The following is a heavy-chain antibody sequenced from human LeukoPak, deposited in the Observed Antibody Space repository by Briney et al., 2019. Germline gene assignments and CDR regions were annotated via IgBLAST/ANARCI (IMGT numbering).Heavy chain of an antibody. CDR2: ISDNGGRT. Sequence: PGGSLRLSCAASEFTVSNNYMSWVRQAPGKGLEWVSTISDNGGRTYYADSVKGRFTISRDNSKNTLFLQMNSLRAEDSAVYYCATDREGDPSAYYLVGGQGTLITVSS. D-gene: IGHD3-22*01. J-gene: IGHJ4*02. CDR3: ATDREGDPSAYYLV. CDR1: EFTVSNNY. V-gene: IGHV3-23*01.